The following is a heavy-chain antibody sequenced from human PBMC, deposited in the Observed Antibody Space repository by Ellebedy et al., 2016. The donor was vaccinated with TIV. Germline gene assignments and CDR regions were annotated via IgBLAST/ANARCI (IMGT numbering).Heavy chain of an antibody. V-gene: IGHV5-51*01. J-gene: IGHJ4*02. Sequence: GESLKISCKGSGYSFTTYWIGWVRQMPGKGLEWMGIIYPGDSDTRYSPSFQGQFPISADKSISTAYLQWSSLKASDTAMYYCARSKDYYFDYWGQGTLVTVSS. CDR3: ARSKDYYFDY. CDR2: IYPGDSDT. CDR1: GYSFTTYW.